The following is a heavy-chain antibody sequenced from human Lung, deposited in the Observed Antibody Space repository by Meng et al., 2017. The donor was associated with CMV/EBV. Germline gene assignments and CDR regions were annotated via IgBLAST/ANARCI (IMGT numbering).Heavy chain of an antibody. J-gene: IGHJ4*02. D-gene: IGHD2-8*02. CDR3: ATYGWTPDY. Sequence: GESLKISCAASGFSFSTHWMNWVRQAPGKGLEWVASIKQDGSEIYYVDSVKGRFTISRDNAEKSMYLQMDSLRAEDTAVYYCATYGWTPDYWGQGTLVTVSS. CDR2: IKQDGSEI. V-gene: IGHV3-7*01. CDR1: GFSFSTHW.